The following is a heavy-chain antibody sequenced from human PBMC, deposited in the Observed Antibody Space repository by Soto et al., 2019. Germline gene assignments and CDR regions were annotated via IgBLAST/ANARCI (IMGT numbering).Heavy chain of an antibody. Sequence: PSETLSLTCTVSGGSISSGGYFWSWVRQHPGKGLAWIGNIYYSGRTYYNPSLKSRVTISVDTSKNQFSLKLSSVTAADTAVYYCARFVKEENPKVGSWYYFDYWGQGTRVTVSS. V-gene: IGHV4-31*03. CDR2: IYYSGRT. D-gene: IGHD6-13*01. CDR1: GGSISSGGYF. J-gene: IGHJ4*02. CDR3: ARFVKEENPKVGSWYYFDY.